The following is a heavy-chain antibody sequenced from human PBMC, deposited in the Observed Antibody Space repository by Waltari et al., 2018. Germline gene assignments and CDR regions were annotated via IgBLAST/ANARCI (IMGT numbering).Heavy chain of an antibody. V-gene: IGHV4-34*01. CDR3: ARGWPGIAAAGVDY. J-gene: IGHJ4*02. CDR2: INHSGST. Sequence: QVQLQQWGAGLLKPSETLSLTCAVYGGSFSGYYWSWIRQPPGKGLEWIGEINHSGSTNCNPSLKSRVTISVDTSKNQFSLKLSSVAAADTAVYYCARGWPGIAAAGVDYWGQGTLVTVSS. CDR1: GGSFSGYY. D-gene: IGHD6-13*01.